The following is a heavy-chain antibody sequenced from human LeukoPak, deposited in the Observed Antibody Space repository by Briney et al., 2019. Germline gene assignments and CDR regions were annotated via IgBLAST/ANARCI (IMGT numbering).Heavy chain of an antibody. J-gene: IGHJ4*02. Sequence: GGSLKISCKGSGYSFTSYWIGWVRQMPGKGLEWMGIIYPGDSDTRYSPSFQGQVTISADKSISTAYLQWSSLKASDTAMYYCARHRPSLLRWQNGGVDYWGQGTLVTVSS. CDR1: GYSFTSYW. V-gene: IGHV5-51*01. CDR2: IYPGDSDT. D-gene: IGHD4-17*01. CDR3: ARHRPSLLRWQNGGVDY.